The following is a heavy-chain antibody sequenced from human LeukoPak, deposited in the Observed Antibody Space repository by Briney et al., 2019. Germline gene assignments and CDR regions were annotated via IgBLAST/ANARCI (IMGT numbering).Heavy chain of an antibody. V-gene: IGHV4-59*08. J-gene: IGHJ5*02. CDR2: IYYSGSI. CDR3: ARVKGIGVAATGWFDP. D-gene: IGHD6-19*01. Sequence: PSETLSLTCTVSGGSISSYYWSWIRQPPGKGLEWIGYIYYSGSINYNPSLKSRVTISVDTSKNQFSLKLSSVTAADTAVYYCARVKGIGVAATGWFDPWGQGTLVTVSS. CDR1: GGSISSYY.